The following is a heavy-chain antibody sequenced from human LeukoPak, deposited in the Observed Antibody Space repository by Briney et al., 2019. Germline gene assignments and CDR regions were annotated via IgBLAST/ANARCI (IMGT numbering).Heavy chain of an antibody. J-gene: IGHJ6*02. CDR2: MNPTSGKA. Sequence: ASVKVSCKASGYTFTNYDVNWVRQATGQGLEWMGWMNPTSGKAGFAQRFQGRVSMTRNISISTAYMELSSLRSEDTAVYYCARDFFDGHGCTFYYYGMDVWGQGTTVTVSS. D-gene: IGHD3-22*01. CDR3: ARDFFDGHGCTFYYYGMDV. CDR1: GYTFTNYD. V-gene: IGHV1-8*01.